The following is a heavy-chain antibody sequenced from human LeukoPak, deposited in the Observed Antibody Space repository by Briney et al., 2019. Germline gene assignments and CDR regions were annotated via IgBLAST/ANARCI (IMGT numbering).Heavy chain of an antibody. Sequence: ASVKVSCKASGYNFRNYGIGWVRQAPRQGLERMGWITAGNGNTNYAQKVQGRVTMTTDTPTSTAYMELRSLRSDDTAVYFCARDSARGYSYGYNAFDIWGQGTMVTVSS. J-gene: IGHJ3*02. CDR3: ARDSARGYSYGYNAFDI. CDR2: ITAGNGNT. D-gene: IGHD5-18*01. V-gene: IGHV1-18*01. CDR1: GYNFRNYG.